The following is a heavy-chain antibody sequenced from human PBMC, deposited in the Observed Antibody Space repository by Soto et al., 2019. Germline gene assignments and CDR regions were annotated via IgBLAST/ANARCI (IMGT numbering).Heavy chain of an antibody. D-gene: IGHD3-3*01. J-gene: IGHJ6*02. CDR3: ARTPLTGTIFGVVAKSYYYGMDV. V-gene: IGHV5-51*01. CDR1: GYSFTSYW. Sequence: GESLKISCKGSGYSFTSYWIGWVRQMPGKGLEWTGIIYPGDSDTRYSPSFQGQVTISADKSISTAYLQWSSLKASDTAMYYCARTPLTGTIFGVVAKSYYYGMDVWGQGTTVTVSS. CDR2: IYPGDSDT.